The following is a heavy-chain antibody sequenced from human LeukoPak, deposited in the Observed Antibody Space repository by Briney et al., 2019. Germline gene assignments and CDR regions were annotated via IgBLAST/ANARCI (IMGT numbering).Heavy chain of an antibody. Sequence: ASVKVSCKASGGTFSSYAISWVRQAPGQGLEWMGGIIPIFGTANYAQKFQGRVTSTTDESTSTAYMELSSLRSEDTAVYYCARGEEYCSGGSCYVLFDYWGQGTLVTVSS. D-gene: IGHD2-15*01. CDR1: GGTFSSYA. CDR2: IIPIFGTA. V-gene: IGHV1-69*05. J-gene: IGHJ4*02. CDR3: ARGEEYCSGGSCYVLFDY.